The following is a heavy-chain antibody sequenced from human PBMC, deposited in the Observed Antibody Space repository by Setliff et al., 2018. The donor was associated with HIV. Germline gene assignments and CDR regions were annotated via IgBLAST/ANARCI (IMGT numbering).Heavy chain of an antibody. CDR3: GGASVSY. CDR2: INNDGSST. CDR1: GFTFSNYW. D-gene: IGHD2-21*01. J-gene: IGHJ4*02. Sequence: PGESLKISCAASGFTFSNYWMHWVRQVPGKGLVWVSRINNDGSSTSYADSVKGRFTISRDNAKNTLYLQMDSLTAEDTAVYHCGGASVSYWGQGTLVTVSS. V-gene: IGHV3-74*01.